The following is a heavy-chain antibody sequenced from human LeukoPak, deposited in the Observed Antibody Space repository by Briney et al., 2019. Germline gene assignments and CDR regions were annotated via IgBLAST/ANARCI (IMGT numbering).Heavy chain of an antibody. Sequence: ASVKVSCKASGYTFTGYYMHWVRQAPGQGLEWMGRINPNSGGTNYAHKFQVRVTITRDTSISTAYMELSRLRSADTAVYYCAVVTLKDDYGDYLDYWGQGTLVTVSS. CDR1: GYTFTGYY. J-gene: IGHJ4*02. V-gene: IGHV1-2*06. CDR3: AVVTLKDDYGDYLDY. D-gene: IGHD4-17*01. CDR2: INPNSGGT.